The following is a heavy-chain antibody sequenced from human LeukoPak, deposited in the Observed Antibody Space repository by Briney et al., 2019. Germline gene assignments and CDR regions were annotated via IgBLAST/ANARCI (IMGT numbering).Heavy chain of an antibody. CDR3: ARGINGYNAFDI. V-gene: IGHV1-2*02. Sequence: ASVKVSCKASGYTFTGYYMHWVRQAPGQGLEWMGWINPNSGGTNYAQKFQGRVTMTRDTSISTAYVELSSLRSEDTAVYYCARGINGYNAFDIWGQGTMVTVSS. CDR1: GYTFTGYY. CDR2: INPNSGGT. J-gene: IGHJ3*02. D-gene: IGHD5-24*01.